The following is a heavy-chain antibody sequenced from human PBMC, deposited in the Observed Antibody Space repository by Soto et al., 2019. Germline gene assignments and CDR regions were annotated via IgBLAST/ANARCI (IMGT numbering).Heavy chain of an antibody. Sequence: QVQLVQSGAEVKKPGSSVKVSCKASGGTFSSYAISWVRQAPGQGLEWMGGIIPIFGTANYAQKFQGRVTITAAESTSTAYMELSSLRSEDTAVYYCASTTVTTFGHYDYGMDVWGQGTTVTVSS. CDR2: IIPIFGTA. J-gene: IGHJ6*02. D-gene: IGHD4-17*01. CDR1: GGTFSSYA. CDR3: ASTTVTTFGHYDYGMDV. V-gene: IGHV1-69*12.